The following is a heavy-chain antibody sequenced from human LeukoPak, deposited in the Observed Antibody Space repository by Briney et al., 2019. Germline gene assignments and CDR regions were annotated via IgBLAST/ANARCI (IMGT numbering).Heavy chain of an antibody. J-gene: IGHJ4*02. CDR3: AKDCRRGVVPAAMPDY. CDR1: GFTFSSYG. CDR2: ISYDGSNK. Sequence: GRSLRLSCAASGFTFSSYGMHWVRQAPGKGLEWVAVISYDGSNKYYADSVKGRFTISRDNSKNTLYLQMNSLRAEDTAVYYCAKDCRRGVVPAAMPDYWGQGTLVTVSS. V-gene: IGHV3-30*18. D-gene: IGHD2-2*01.